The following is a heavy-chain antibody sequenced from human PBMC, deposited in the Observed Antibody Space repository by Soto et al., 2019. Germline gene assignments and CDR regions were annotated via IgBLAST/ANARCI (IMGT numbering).Heavy chain of an antibody. D-gene: IGHD1-1*01. Sequence: EVQLVESGGGLVKPGGSLRLSCAASGFTFSNAWMSWVRQAPGKGLEWVGRIKSKTDGGTTDYAAPVKGRFTISRDDSKNTLYLQMNSLKTEDTAVYCCTTGRGGYNWNYETPFDYWGQGTLVTVSS. CDR1: GFTFSNAW. J-gene: IGHJ4*02. CDR3: TTGRGGYNWNYETPFDY. V-gene: IGHV3-15*01. CDR2: IKSKTDGGTT.